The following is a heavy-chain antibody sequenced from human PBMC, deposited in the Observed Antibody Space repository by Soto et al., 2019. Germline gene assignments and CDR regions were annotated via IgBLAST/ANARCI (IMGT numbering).Heavy chain of an antibody. V-gene: IGHV4-4*02. J-gene: IGHJ5*02. Sequence: QVQLQESGPGLVKPSGTLSLTCAVSSGSISSSNWWSWVRQPPGKGLEWIGEIYHSWSTNYNPSLKSRVTISVDKSKNQFSLKLSSVTAADTAVYYCARVTGYSSGWIGGWFDPWGQGTLVTVSS. CDR2: IYHSWST. CDR3: ARVTGYSSGWIGGWFDP. D-gene: IGHD6-19*01. CDR1: SGSISSSNW.